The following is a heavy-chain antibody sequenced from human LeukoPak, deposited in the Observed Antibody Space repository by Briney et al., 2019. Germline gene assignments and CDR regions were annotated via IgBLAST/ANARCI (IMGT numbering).Heavy chain of an antibody. V-gene: IGHV3-20*04. J-gene: IGHJ4*02. CDR1: GFTFDEYG. CDR3: ARGSSSWYGIFDY. CDR2: FNWDGGRA. D-gene: IGHD6-13*01. Sequence: PGRSLRLSCAASGFTFDEYGMSWVRQPPGKGLEWVAGFNWDGGRAGYAASVKGRFTISRDNSKNSHYLQMNSLRVEDTASYYCARGSSSWYGIFDYWGQGILVTVSS.